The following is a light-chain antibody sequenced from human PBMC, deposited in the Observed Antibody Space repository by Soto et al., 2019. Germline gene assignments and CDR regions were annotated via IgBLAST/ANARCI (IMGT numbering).Light chain of an antibody. CDR3: SSYTSSSTLYV. CDR2: DVS. J-gene: IGLJ1*01. V-gene: IGLV2-14*01. Sequence: QSALTQPASVSGSPGQSITISCTGTSSDVGGYNYVSWYQQHPGKAPKLMIYDVSNRPSGVSNRFSGSKSGNTASLTISGLQAEEEAAYYCSSYTSSSTLYVFGTGTKVTVL. CDR1: SSDVGGYNY.